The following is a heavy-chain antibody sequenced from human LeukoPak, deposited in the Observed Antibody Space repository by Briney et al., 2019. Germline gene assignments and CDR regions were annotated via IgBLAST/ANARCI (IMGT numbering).Heavy chain of an antibody. V-gene: IGHV4-4*07. CDR2: IYTSGST. CDR3: AREQGGDRGWFDP. CDR1: GGSISYY. J-gene: IGHJ5*02. Sequence: SETLSLTCTVSGGSISYYWSWMRQPAGKGLEWIGRIYTSGSTNYNPSLKSRVTMSVDTSKNQFSLKLSSVTAADTAVYYCAREQGGDRGWFDPWGQGTLVTVSS. D-gene: IGHD2-21*01.